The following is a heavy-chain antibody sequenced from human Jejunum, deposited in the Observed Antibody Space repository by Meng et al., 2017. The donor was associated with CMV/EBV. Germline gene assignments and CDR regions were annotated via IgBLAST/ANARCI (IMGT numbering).Heavy chain of an antibody. Sequence: RWARAVPGKGLGWVAHRKAERSEEVYVDSVEERFTTSKSNAENSLYLHMSNLRAEDTAVYYCARGRLKLYSSSDNYPYYYIRDVWGQGTTVTVSS. CDR3: ARGRLKLYSSSDNYPYYYIRDV. CDR2: RKAERSEE. D-gene: IGHD6-6*01. J-gene: IGHJ6*02. V-gene: IGHV3-7*01.